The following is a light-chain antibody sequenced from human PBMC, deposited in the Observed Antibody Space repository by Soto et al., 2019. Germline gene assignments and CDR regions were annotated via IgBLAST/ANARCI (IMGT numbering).Light chain of an antibody. Sequence: QSALPQPASVSGSPGQSITTSCTGTSSDVGGFNYVSWYQQYPGEAPKLLIYEVSNRPSGVSSRFSGSKSGNTASLTISGLQADDEGDYYCSSFTTSNTWVFGGGTKLTVL. CDR1: SSDVGGFNY. CDR3: SSFTTSNTWV. J-gene: IGLJ3*02. V-gene: IGLV2-14*01. CDR2: EVS.